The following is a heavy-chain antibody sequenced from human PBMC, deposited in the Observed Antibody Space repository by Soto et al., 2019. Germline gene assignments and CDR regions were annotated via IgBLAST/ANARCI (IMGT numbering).Heavy chain of an antibody. CDR2: IYYSGST. J-gene: IGHJ5*02. CDR1: GGSISSGGYY. Sequence: SETLSLTCTVSGGSISSGGYYWSWIRQHPGKGLEWIGYIYYSGSTYYNPSLKSRVTISVDTSKNQFSLKLSSVTAADTAVYYCARVGATILTGPNWFDPWGQGTLVTVSS. D-gene: IGHD3-9*01. CDR3: ARVGATILTGPNWFDP. V-gene: IGHV4-31*03.